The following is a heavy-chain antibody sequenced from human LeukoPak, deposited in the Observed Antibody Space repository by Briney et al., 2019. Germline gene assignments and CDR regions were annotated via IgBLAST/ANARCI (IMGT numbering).Heavy chain of an antibody. J-gene: IGHJ5*02. CDR3: AKTSAYRRFDP. V-gene: IGHV3-23*01. CDR1: GCTFSSYA. Sequence: GGSLRLSCAASGCTFSSYAMSWVRQAPGKGLEWVSAISGSGGSTYFADSVKGRFTISRDNSKNTLYVQMNSLRAEDTAVYYCAKTSAYRRFDPWGQGTLVTVSS. CDR2: ISGSGGST. D-gene: IGHD2-21*01.